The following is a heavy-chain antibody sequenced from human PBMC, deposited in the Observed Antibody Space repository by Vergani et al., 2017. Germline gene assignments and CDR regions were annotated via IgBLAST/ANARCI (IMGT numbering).Heavy chain of an antibody. J-gene: IGHJ6*03. V-gene: IGHV4-34*01. Sequence: QVQLQQWGGGLLRPSETLSLTCVVNGGSFTSYHWTWIRQSPGEGLEWVGDIDHTGRPDYNPSLKSRLTIYVDKSRNQFSLTLNSVTATDTAIYFCARVNTETNGHLYYYYYMDVWGQGTAVTVS. D-gene: IGHD4-11*01. CDR3: ARVNTETNGHLYYYYYMDV. CDR1: GGSFTSYH. CDR2: IDHTGRP.